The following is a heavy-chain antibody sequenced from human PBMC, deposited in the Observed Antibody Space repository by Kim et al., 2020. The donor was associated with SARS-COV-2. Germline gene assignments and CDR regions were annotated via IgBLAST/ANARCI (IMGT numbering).Heavy chain of an antibody. V-gene: IGHV3-49*04. D-gene: IGHD6-19*01. CDR3: TRTGDSSGWHHY. CDR1: GFTFGDYA. Sequence: GGSLRLSCTASGFTFGDYAMSWVRQAPGKGLEWVGFIRSEAYGGTTEYAASVKGRFTISRDDSKCIAYLQMNSLKTEDTSVYYCTRTGDSSGWHHYWGQGTLLTVSS. CDR2: IRSEAYGGTT. J-gene: IGHJ4*02.